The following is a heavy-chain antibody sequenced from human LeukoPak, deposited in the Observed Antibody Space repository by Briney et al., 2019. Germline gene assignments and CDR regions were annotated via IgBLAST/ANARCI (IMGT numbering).Heavy chain of an antibody. J-gene: IGHJ4*02. Sequence: SVKVSCKASGGTFSSYAISWVRQALGQGLEWMGRIIPILGIADYAQKFQGRVTITADKSTSTAYMELSSLRSEDTAVYYCARGSTGYSYGSWNFDYWGQGTLVTVSS. V-gene: IGHV1-69*04. CDR2: IIPILGIA. D-gene: IGHD5-18*01. CDR3: ARGSTGYSYGSWNFDY. CDR1: GGTFSSYA.